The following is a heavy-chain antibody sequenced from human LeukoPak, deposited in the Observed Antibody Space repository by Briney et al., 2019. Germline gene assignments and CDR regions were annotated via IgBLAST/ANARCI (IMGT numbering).Heavy chain of an antibody. V-gene: IGHV3-53*01. D-gene: IGHD3-22*01. CDR1: GFSVSSNY. CDR2: IYSGGTT. Sequence: PGGSLRLSCAASGFSVSSNYVSWVRQAPGKGLEWVSVIYSGGTTYYADSIKGRFTISRDNSKNTLYLQMNSLRAEGTAVYYCAGRYDSSGYPLHWGQGTLVTVSS. CDR3: AGRYDSSGYPLH. J-gene: IGHJ4*02.